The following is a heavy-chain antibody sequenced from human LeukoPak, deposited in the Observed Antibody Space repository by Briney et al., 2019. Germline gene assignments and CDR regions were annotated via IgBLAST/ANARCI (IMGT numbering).Heavy chain of an antibody. V-gene: IGHV3-48*04. D-gene: IGHD5-12*01. CDR3: ARRATMTYYAMDV. CDR1: GFTFSSYS. J-gene: IGHJ6*02. Sequence: GGSLRLSCAASGFTFSSYSMNWVRQAPGKGLEWLSYISTDGTTFYYADSVKGRFTISRDNAKDSLYLQMNSLKAEDTAVYYCARRATMTYYAMDVWGQGTTVTVSS. CDR2: ISTDGTTF.